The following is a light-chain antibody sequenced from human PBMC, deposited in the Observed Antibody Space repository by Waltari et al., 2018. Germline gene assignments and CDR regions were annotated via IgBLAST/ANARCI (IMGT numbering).Light chain of an antibody. J-gene: IGLJ3*02. CDR2: EVN. CDR1: SSDIGGHHH. V-gene: IGLV2-8*01. Sequence: QSALTQPPSASGSPGQSVTISCTGTSSDIGGHHHVSWYQQYPGKAPKLMIYEVNKRPSGVPDRFSGSKSGNTASLIVSGLQADDEADYHCGSYAGSTGWVFGGGTKLTVL. CDR3: GSYAGSTGWV.